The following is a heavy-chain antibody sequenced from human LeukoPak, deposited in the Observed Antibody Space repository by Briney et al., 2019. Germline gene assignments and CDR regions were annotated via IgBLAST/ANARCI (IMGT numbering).Heavy chain of an antibody. J-gene: IGHJ4*02. CDR1: GFTLSTYW. D-gene: IGHD4-17*01. CDR3: ARDRDYGAPDY. V-gene: IGHV3-74*01. Sequence: PGGSLRLSCAASGFTLSTYWMHWVRQAPGKGLVWVSRINGDGTSTSTSYADSVKGRFTISRDNAKNTLYLHMNTLRAEDTAVYYCARDRDYGAPDYWGQGTLVTVSS. CDR2: INGDGTSTST.